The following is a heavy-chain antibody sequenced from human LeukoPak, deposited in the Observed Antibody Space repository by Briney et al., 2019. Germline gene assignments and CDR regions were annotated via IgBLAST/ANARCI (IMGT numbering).Heavy chain of an antibody. D-gene: IGHD7-27*01. CDR2: IKSKTDGGTT. J-gene: IGHJ4*02. V-gene: IGHV3-15*01. Sequence: PGGSLRLSCAGSDFSIRNSWMDWVRQAPGKGLEWVGRIKSKTDGGTTDYAAPVKGRFTISRDDSKNTLYLQMNSLKTEDTAVYYCTTDLDWGPDYWGQGTLVTVSS. CDR1: DFSIRNSW. CDR3: TTDLDWGPDY.